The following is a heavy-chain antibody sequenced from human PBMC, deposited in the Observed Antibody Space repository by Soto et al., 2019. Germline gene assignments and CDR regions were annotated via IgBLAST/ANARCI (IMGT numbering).Heavy chain of an antibody. V-gene: IGHV4-59*01. D-gene: IGHD5-12*01. J-gene: IGHJ4*02. CDR1: GVSISSSY. Sequence: ETLSLTCTVSGVSISSSYWSWIRQSPGTGLEWIGYIYYTGTTNYNPSLKRRVTISLDTAKNQFSLNVNSLTTADTAVYFCARGGNRYSNTASGVGGFDFWGQGTLVTVSS. CDR3: ARGGNRYSNTASGVGGFDF. CDR2: IYYTGTT.